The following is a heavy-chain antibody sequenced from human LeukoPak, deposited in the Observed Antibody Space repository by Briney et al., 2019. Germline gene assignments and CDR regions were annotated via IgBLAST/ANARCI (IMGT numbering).Heavy chain of an antibody. D-gene: IGHD5-18*01. Sequence: GGSLRLSCAGSRFTFSSYAMSWVRQAPGKGLQWVSTISGRGTDTYYADSVKGRFIISRDNSNSTLSLQMSSLRAEDTAVYYCAKGAFPTAMVTPYFDYWGQGALVTVSS. CDR3: AKGAFPTAMVTPYFDY. J-gene: IGHJ4*02. V-gene: IGHV3-23*01. CDR1: RFTFSSYA. CDR2: ISGRGTDT.